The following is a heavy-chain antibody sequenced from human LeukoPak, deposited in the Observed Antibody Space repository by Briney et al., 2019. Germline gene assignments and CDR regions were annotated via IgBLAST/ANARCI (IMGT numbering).Heavy chain of an antibody. J-gene: IGHJ4*02. CDR1: EFTVRRNY. V-gene: IGHV3-53*01. D-gene: IGHD5-24*01. CDR3: TRDQMNY. Sequence: GGSLRLSCTASEFTVRRNYMLWVRQAPGKGLEWVSLIFSNGDTHYADSVKGRFTISRDTSKNTVSLQMNSLRVEDTAMYYCTRDQMNYWGQGTLVTVSS. CDR2: IFSNGDT.